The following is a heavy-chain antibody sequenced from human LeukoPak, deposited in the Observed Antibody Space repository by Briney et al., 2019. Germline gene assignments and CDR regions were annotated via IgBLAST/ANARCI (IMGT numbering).Heavy chain of an antibody. CDR2: IYYSGST. V-gene: IGHV4-59*08. Sequence: SETLSLTCTGSGGSISSYYWSWIRQPPGKGLEWMGYIYYSGSTNYNPSLRSRVTISVDTSKNQFPLKLSSVTAADTAVYYCARGGNYGDYDGYFDYWGQGTLVTVSS. J-gene: IGHJ4*02. CDR1: GGSISSYY. D-gene: IGHD4-17*01. CDR3: ARGGNYGDYDGYFDY.